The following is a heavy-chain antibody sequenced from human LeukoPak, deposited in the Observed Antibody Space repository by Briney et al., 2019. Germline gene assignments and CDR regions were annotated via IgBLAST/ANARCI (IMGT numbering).Heavy chain of an antibody. CDR3: AKRGGLDYSFYYMDV. D-gene: IGHD3-10*01. V-gene: IGHV3-23*01. CDR2: VSGGSGST. Sequence: GGSLRLSCAASGFTFSSYGRCWVRQAPGKGLEWGSSVSGGSGSTYYADSVKGRFTISRDNSKNTLYLQINSLRADDTAAYYCAKRGGLDYSFYYMDVWGKGTTVTVSS. J-gene: IGHJ6*03. CDR1: GFTFSSYG.